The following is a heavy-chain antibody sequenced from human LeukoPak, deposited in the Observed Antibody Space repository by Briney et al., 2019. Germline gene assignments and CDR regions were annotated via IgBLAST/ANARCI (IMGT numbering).Heavy chain of an antibody. CDR1: GGSFSGYY. Sequence: SETLSLTCAVYGGSFSGYYWSWIRQPPGKGLEWIGEINHSGSTNYNPSLKSRVTISVDTSKNQFSLKLSSVTAADTAVYYCARGRARLLDYWGQGTLVTVSS. J-gene: IGHJ4*02. CDR2: INHSGST. CDR3: ARGRARLLDY. V-gene: IGHV4-34*01. D-gene: IGHD6-6*01.